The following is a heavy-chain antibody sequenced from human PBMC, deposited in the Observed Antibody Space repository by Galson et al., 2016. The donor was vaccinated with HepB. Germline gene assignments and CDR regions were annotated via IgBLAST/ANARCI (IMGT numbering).Heavy chain of an antibody. D-gene: IGHD3-16*02. V-gene: IGHV1-69*13. CDR3: TRERSVATFGGVIA. Sequence: SVKVSCKASGDTFRNYGIHWVRQAPGQGLEWMAGLIPMFRSPDYAQRFQGRITLTADESTSTVYMELRSLTYDDTAVYYCTRERSVATFGGVIAWGQGTLVTVSS. CDR1: GDTFRNYG. CDR2: LIPMFRSP. J-gene: IGHJ5*02.